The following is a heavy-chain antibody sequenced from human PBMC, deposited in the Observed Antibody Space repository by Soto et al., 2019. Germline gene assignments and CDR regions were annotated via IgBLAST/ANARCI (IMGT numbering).Heavy chain of an antibody. J-gene: IGHJ4*02. CDR3: AKDLSVVGATAFDY. V-gene: IGHV3-30*18. D-gene: IGHD1-26*01. CDR1: GLNCSSYG. Sequence: VESLRLSCEASGLNCSSYGMHWARQDPGKGLEWLAVISYDGVYKYFADSVKGRFTVSRDNSKNTLYLQMNSLRAEDTAVYFCAKDLSVVGATAFDYWGQGTLVPVSS. CDR2: ISYDGVYK.